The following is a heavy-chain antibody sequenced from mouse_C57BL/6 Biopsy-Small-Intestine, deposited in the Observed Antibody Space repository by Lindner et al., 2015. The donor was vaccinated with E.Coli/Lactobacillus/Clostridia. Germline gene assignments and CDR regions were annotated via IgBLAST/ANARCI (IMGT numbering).Heavy chain of an antibody. CDR3: ARSDYGNFPLAY. V-gene: IGHV14-4*01. Sequence: QLQESGPELVKPGASVKLSCTASGFNIKDDYMHWVKQRPEQGLEWIGWIDPENGDTEYASKFQGKATVTADTSSNTAYLQLSSLTSEDSAVYFCARSDYGNFPLAYWGQGTLVTVSA. CDR1: GFNIKDDY. J-gene: IGHJ3*01. CDR2: IDPENGDT. D-gene: IGHD2-1*01.